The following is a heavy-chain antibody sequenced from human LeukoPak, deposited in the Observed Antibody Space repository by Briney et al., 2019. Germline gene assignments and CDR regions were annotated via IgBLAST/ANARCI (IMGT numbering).Heavy chain of an antibody. CDR2: IWYDGSNK. CDR1: GFTFSSYG. V-gene: IGHV3-33*01. CDR3: ARDPPGIAASGTYY. J-gene: IGHJ4*02. Sequence: PGGSLRLSCAASGFTFSSYGMHWVRQAPGKGLEWVAVIWYDGSNKYYADSVKGRFTISRDNSKNTLYLQMNSLRAEDTAVYYCARDPPGIAASGTYYWGQGTLVTVSS. D-gene: IGHD6-13*01.